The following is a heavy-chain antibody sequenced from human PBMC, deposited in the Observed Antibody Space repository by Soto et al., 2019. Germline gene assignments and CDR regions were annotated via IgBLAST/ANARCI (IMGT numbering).Heavy chain of an antibody. Sequence: QVQLVQSGAEVKKPGASVKVSCKASGYTFTSYAMHWVRQAPGQRLEWMGWINAGNGNTKYSQKFQGRVTITRDTSASTAYMELSSLRSEDTAVYYCARNLMDYDILTGYYMAYYFDSWGQGTLVTVSS. CDR2: INAGNGNT. CDR1: GYTFTSYA. CDR3: ARNLMDYDILTGYYMAYYFDS. D-gene: IGHD3-9*01. V-gene: IGHV1-3*01. J-gene: IGHJ4*02.